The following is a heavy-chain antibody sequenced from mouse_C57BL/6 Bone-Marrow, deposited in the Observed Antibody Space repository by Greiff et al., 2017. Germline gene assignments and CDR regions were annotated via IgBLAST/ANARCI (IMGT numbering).Heavy chain of an antibody. J-gene: IGHJ4*01. CDR3: GGSTGYYYAMDY. V-gene: IGHV1-50*01. D-gene: IGHD5-1*01. CDR2: IDPSDSST. Sequence: QVQLQQPGAELVKPGASVKLSCKASGYTFTSYWMQWVKQRPGQGLEWIGEIDPSDSSTNYNQKFKGKATLTVDTSTSTAYMQLSSLTSEDSAVYYCGGSTGYYYAMDYWGQGTSVTVSS. CDR1: GYTFTSYW.